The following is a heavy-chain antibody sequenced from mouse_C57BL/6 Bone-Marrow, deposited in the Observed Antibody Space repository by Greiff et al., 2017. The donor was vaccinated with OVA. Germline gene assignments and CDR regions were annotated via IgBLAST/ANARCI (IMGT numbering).Heavy chain of an antibody. D-gene: IGHD2-4*01. V-gene: IGHV1-64*01. J-gene: IGHJ3*01. CDR1: GYTFTSYW. Sequence: QVQLQQPGAELVKPGASVKLSCKASGYTFTSYWMHWVKQRPGQGLEWIGMIHPNSGSTNYNEKFKSKATLTEDKSSSTAYMQLSSLTSEDSAVYYCARRDYDGAYWGQGTLVTVSA. CDR3: ARRDYDGAY. CDR2: IHPNSGST.